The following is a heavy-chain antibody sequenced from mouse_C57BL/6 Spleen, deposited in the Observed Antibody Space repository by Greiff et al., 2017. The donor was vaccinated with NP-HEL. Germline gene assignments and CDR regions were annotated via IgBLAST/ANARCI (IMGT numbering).Heavy chain of an antibody. Sequence: EVQLVESGAELVRPGASVKLSCTASGFNIKDDYMHWVKQRPEQGLEWIGWIDPENGDTEYASKFQGKATITADTSSNTAYLQLSSLTSEDTAVYYCTFTTVAMDYWGQGTSVTVSS. CDR2: IDPENGDT. J-gene: IGHJ4*01. V-gene: IGHV14-4*01. D-gene: IGHD1-1*01. CDR1: GFNIKDDY. CDR3: TFTTVAMDY.